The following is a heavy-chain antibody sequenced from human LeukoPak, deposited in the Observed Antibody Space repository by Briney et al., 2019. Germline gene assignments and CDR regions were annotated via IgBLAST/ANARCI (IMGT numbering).Heavy chain of an antibody. CDR3: ARGSPTYLEWLSTFDY. CDR1: GGSISSGSYY. D-gene: IGHD3-3*01. J-gene: IGHJ4*02. CDR2: IYTSGST. V-gene: IGHV4-61*02. Sequence: PSQTLSLTCTVSGGSISSGSYYWSWIRQPAGKGLEWIGRIYTSGSTNYNPSLKSRVTISVDTSKNQFSLKLSSVTAADTAVYYCARGSPTYLEWLSTFDYWGQETLVTVSS.